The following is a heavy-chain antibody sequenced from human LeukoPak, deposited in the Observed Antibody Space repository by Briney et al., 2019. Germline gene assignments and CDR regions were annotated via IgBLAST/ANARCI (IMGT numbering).Heavy chain of an antibody. CDR3: ARDVWPRSIVGATGQTYAFDI. Sequence: PSETLSLTCTVSGGSISSSSYYWGWIRQPPGKGLEWIGSIYHSGSTHYNPSLKSRVTISVDTSKNQFSLKLSSVTAADTAVYYCARDVWPRSIVGATGQTYAFDIWGQGTMVTVSS. CDR1: GGSISSSSYY. V-gene: IGHV4-39*07. D-gene: IGHD1-26*01. CDR2: IYHSGST. J-gene: IGHJ3*02.